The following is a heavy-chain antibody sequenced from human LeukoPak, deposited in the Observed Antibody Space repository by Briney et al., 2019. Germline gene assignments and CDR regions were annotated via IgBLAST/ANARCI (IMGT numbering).Heavy chain of an antibody. J-gene: IGHJ4*02. D-gene: IGHD4-23*01. CDR3: ARRLNSDHYFDY. CDR1: GYTFTSYG. V-gene: IGHV1-18*01. Sequence: ASVKVSCKASGYTFTSYGFSWVRQAPGQGLEWMGWITVYNGNTNFAQKLQGRVTMTTDTSTSTAYMELRSLRSDDTAVYYCARRLNSDHYFDYWGQGTLVTVSS. CDR2: ITVYNGNT.